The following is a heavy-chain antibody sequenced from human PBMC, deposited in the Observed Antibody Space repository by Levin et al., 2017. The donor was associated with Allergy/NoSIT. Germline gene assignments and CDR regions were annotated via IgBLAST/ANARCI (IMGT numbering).Heavy chain of an antibody. D-gene: IGHD2-15*01. V-gene: IGHV3-66*02. J-gene: IGHJ3*02. Sequence: LSLTCAASEFTVRSNYMIWVRQAPGKGLEWVSIIYSGGTTYYADSVKGRFTISRDYSKNTLYLQMNSLREEDTAVYYCASRVVVVAADAFDIWGQGTMVTVSS. CDR3: ASRVVVVAADAFDI. CDR1: EFTVRSNY. CDR2: IYSGGTT.